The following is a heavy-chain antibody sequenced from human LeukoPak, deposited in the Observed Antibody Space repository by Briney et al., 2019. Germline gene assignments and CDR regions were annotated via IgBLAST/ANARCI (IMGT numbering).Heavy chain of an antibody. CDR1: GLTFHDYA. V-gene: IGHV3-23*01. Sequence: GGSLRLSCAISGLTFHDYAMTWVRQAPGKGLEWVSTIVGDSSKTYYADSVKGRFTISRDNSNYMLFLHMYNLRAEDTAINYCAKQPYNYYYLDVWGKGTTVTVSS. CDR2: IVGDSSKT. J-gene: IGHJ6*03. D-gene: IGHD2-21*01. CDR3: AKQPYNYYYLDV.